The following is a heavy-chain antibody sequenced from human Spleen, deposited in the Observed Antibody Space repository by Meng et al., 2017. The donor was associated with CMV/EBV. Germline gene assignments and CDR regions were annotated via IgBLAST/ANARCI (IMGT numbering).Heavy chain of an antibody. CDR1: GNVFSTFA. V-gene: IGHV1-69*01. J-gene: IGHJ4*02. CDR3: ARGRDVGEANFDY. Sequence: KTSGNVFSTFAVSWLRQAPGQGLEWMGGVVPLFGTANYAQKFQGRVTITADASTTTAYMELSRLRSDDTAVYYCARGRDVGEANFDYWGQGTLVTVSS. D-gene: IGHD1-26*01. CDR2: VVPLFGTA.